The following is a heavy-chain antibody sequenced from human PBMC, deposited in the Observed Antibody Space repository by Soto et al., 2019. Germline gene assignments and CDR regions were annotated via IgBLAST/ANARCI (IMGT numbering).Heavy chain of an antibody. V-gene: IGHV3-23*01. Sequence: EVQLLESGGGLVQPGGSLRLSCAASGFTFSSYAMTWVRQAPGKGLEWVSALSGSGVSTYYADSVKGRFTISRDNSKNTLYLQITSLRAEDTAVYYCAKGGGSKDYYDTSGYYLYYYYAMDVWGQGTTVTVSS. J-gene: IGHJ6*02. CDR1: GFTFSSYA. CDR2: LSGSGVST. D-gene: IGHD3-22*01. CDR3: AKGGGSKDYYDTSGYYLYYYYAMDV.